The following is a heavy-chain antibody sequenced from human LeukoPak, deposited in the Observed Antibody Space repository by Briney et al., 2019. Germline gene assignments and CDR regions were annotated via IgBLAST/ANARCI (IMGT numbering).Heavy chain of an antibody. CDR3: AKNYYDSSGYYYGYFDY. CDR2: ISTRSNTI. D-gene: IGHD3-22*01. CDR1: GFTFSRYT. Sequence: GGSLRLSCATSGFTFSRYTMSWVRQAPGKGLEWVSYISTRSNTIYYADSVEGRFTVSRDDANNSLNLQMNGLRADDTAVYYCAKNYYDSSGYYYGYFDYWGQGTLVTVSS. J-gene: IGHJ4*02. V-gene: IGHV3-48*04.